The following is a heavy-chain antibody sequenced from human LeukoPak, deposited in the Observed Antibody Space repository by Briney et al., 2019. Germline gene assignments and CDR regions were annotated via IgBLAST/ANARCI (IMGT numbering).Heavy chain of an antibody. J-gene: IGHJ4*02. CDR3: AKVEMSTSPGGIDY. D-gene: IGHD5-24*01. V-gene: IGHV3-30*02. Sequence: GGSLRLSCAASGFTFSNFGMHWVRQAPGKGLEWVTFIRYDGTNKYYADSVKGRFTISRDNCKNTLYLQMNRLRVEDTAIYYCAKVEMSTSPGGIDYWGQGTLVTVSS. CDR1: GFTFSNFG. CDR2: IRYDGTNK.